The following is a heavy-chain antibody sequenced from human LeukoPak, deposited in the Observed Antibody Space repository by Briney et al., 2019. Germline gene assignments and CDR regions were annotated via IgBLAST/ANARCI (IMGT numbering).Heavy chain of an antibody. D-gene: IGHD6-13*01. CDR2: IYPGDSDT. Sequence: GESLKISCKGSGYSFTSYWLAWVRHMPGKGLEWMGIIYPGDSDTRYSPSFQGQVTISADKSISTAYLQWSSLKASDTAMYYCARRAAAGTRYYYYYYGMDVWGQGTTVTVSS. V-gene: IGHV5-51*01. J-gene: IGHJ6*02. CDR1: GYSFTSYW. CDR3: ARRAAAGTRYYYYYYGMDV.